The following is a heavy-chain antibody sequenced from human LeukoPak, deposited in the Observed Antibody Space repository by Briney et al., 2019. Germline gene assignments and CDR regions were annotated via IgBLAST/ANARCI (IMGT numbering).Heavy chain of an antibody. CDR2: IYYSGST. CDR3: ARSYSSSWFTWGY. CDR1: GGSISSSSYY. V-gene: IGHV4-39*07. D-gene: IGHD6-13*01. Sequence: PSEILPLTCTVSGGSISSSSYYWGWIRQPPGKGLEWIGSIYYSGSTYYNPSLKSRVTISVDTSKNQFSLKLSSVTAADTAVYYCARSYSSSWFTWGYWGQGTLVTVSS. J-gene: IGHJ4*02.